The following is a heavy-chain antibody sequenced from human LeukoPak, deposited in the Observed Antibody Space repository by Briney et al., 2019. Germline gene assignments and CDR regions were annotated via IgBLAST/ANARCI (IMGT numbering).Heavy chain of an antibody. CDR1: GYTFTGYY. V-gene: IGHV1-2*06. CDR3: ARRFAARYCSSTSCRAEYFQH. J-gene: IGHJ1*01. Sequence: ASVKVSRKASGYTFTGYYMHWVRQAPGQGLEWMGRINPNSGGTNYAQKFQGRVTMTRDTSISTAYMELSRLRSDDTAVYYCARRFAARYCSSTSCRAEYFQHWGQGTLVTVSS. CDR2: INPNSGGT. D-gene: IGHD2-2*01.